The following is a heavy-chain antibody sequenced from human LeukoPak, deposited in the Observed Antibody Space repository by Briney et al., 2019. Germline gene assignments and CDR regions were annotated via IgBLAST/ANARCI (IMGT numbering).Heavy chain of an antibody. J-gene: IGHJ6*03. V-gene: IGHV3-23*01. CDR2: ISGTGGST. CDR3: AKYSSGWFIYYYMDV. CDR1: GFTFSSHA. Sequence: PGGSLRLSCAASGFTFSSHAMSWVRQAPGKGLEWVSGISGTGGSTQYADSVKGRLTISRDNSKNTLYLQMNGLRAEDTAVYYCAKYSSGWFIYYYMDVWGKGTTVTVSS. D-gene: IGHD6-19*01.